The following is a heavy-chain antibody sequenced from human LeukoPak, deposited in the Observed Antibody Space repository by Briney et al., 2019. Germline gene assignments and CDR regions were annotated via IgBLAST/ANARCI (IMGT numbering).Heavy chain of an antibody. D-gene: IGHD6-13*01. CDR1: GGSFSSSY. V-gene: IGHV4-59*12. CDR3: ARDQGSWYGDGWFDP. J-gene: IGHJ5*02. Sequence: SETLSLTCTVSGGSFSSSYWSWIRQPPGKGLEWIGYISYIGSTNYNPSLKSRVTVSVDTSRNQFSLKLTSVTAADTAVYYCARDQGSWYGDGWFDPWGQGTLVTVSS. CDR2: ISYIGST.